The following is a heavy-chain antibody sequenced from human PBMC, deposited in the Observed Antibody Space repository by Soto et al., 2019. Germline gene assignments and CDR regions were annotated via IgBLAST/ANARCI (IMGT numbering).Heavy chain of an antibody. CDR3: AHSGVDFGFDL. CDR1: GFSLTTSGVA. D-gene: IGHD4-17*01. CDR2: IYWDDDK. Sequence: QITLKESGPTLVKPTQPLTLICTFSGFSLTTSGVAVGWIRQPPGKALEWLALIYWDDDKRYIPSLKSRLTITKDTSKNQVVLTMTNMDPVDTATYYCAHSGVDFGFDLWGRGTLVTVSS. J-gene: IGHJ2*01. V-gene: IGHV2-5*02.